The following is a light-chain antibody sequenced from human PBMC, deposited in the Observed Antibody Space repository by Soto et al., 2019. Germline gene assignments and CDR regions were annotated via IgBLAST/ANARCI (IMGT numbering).Light chain of an antibody. CDR3: QQYGTSPLT. CDR1: QSVSYTF. CDR2: GAF. J-gene: IGKJ4*01. Sequence: EIVLTQSPGALSLYPGERATLSCRASQSVSYTFLAWYQQKPGQAPRLLIHGAFSRATGIPDRFRGSGSGTDFTLTISTLEPEDSAVYYCQQYGTSPLTFGGGTKVDIK. V-gene: IGKV3-20*01.